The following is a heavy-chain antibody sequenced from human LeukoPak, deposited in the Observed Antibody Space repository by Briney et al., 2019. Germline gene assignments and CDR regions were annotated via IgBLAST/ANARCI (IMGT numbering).Heavy chain of an antibody. CDR1: GYTFNNHY. D-gene: IGHD6-19*01. CDR2: INPSGGST. J-gene: IGHJ4*02. CDR3: ARQGTYSSAIGMGY. Sequence: ASVKVSCTASGYTFNNHYMYWVRQAPGQGLEWMEVINPSGGSTSYAQKFQGRVTMTRDTSTRTVYMEVNSLRSEDTAVYYCARQGTYSSAIGMGYWGQGTLVTVSS. V-gene: IGHV1-46*02.